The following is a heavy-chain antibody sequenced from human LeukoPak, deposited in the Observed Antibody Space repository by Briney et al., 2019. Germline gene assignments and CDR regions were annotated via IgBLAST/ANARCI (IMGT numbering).Heavy chain of an antibody. V-gene: IGHV4-59*11. CDR2: ISHIGRT. D-gene: IGHD4-17*01. CDR1: GDSFSSHY. J-gene: IGHJ3*02. CDR3: ARDLVTVTKGFDI. Sequence: SETLSLTCAVSGDSFSSHYWTWIRQSPGTGLEWIGYISHIGRTNYNPSLKSRVTMSIDTSKNQFSLQLRSVIAADTAVYYCARDLVTVTKGFDIWGQGTMVSVSS.